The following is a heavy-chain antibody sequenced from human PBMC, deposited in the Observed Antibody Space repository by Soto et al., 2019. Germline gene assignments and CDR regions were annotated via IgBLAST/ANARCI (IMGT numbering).Heavy chain of an antibody. Sequence: QVQLQESGPGLVKPSQTLSLTCTVSGGSITSSGYYWSWIRQHPGEGLEWIGFTSNSGSTSYNPSLKSRVTISVDWTSNQCALSLKLCTAAYTAVCHCARGGGSTKVDYWGQGTRVTVSP. V-gene: IGHV4-31*03. CDR2: TSNSGST. CDR1: GGSITSSGYY. D-gene: IGHD2-2*01. J-gene: IGHJ4*02. CDR3: ARGGGSTKVDY.